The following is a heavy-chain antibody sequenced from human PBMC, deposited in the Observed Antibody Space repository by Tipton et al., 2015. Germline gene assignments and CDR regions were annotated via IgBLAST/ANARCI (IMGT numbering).Heavy chain of an antibody. J-gene: IGHJ4*02. Sequence: TLSLTCAVSAYSITSDYYWGWIRQPPGKGPEWIGSISHSGNTNYNPSLKSRVTISVDTSKTQFSLKMSSVTASDTAVYYCARARGRHGGLFDSWGQGILVTVSS. CDR3: ARARGRHGGLFDS. D-gene: IGHD4-23*01. CDR1: AYSITSDYY. V-gene: IGHV4-38-2*01. CDR2: ISHSGNT.